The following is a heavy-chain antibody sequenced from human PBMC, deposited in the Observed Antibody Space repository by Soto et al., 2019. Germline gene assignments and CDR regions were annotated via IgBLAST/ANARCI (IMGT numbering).Heavy chain of an antibody. CDR3: ARDLFFPTIVVVIPD. CDR2: ISSSSSTI. Sequence: GGSLRLSCAASGFTFSSYSMNWVRQAPGKGLEWVSYISSSSSTIYYADSVKGRFTISRDNAKNSLYLQMNSLRAEDTAVYYCARDLFFPTIVVVIPDWGQGTLVTVSS. V-gene: IGHV3-48*01. D-gene: IGHD2-21*01. CDR1: GFTFSSYS. J-gene: IGHJ4*02.